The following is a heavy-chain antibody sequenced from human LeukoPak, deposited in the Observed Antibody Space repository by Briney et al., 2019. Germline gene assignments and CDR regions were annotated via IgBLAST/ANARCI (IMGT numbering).Heavy chain of an antibody. V-gene: IGHV3-64*01. J-gene: IGHJ6*03. CDR2: ISSNGGST. D-gene: IGHD3-10*01. Sequence: PGGSLTLSCGASGFTFSSYSMHWVRQAPGKGLECVSSISSNGGSTNYANSVKGRFSISRENSKNTLYLQMGSLRTEDMAVYYCARGRRITMLRGVIGLKYYMDVWGKGTTVTISS. CDR1: GFTFSSYS. CDR3: ARGRRITMLRGVIGLKYYMDV.